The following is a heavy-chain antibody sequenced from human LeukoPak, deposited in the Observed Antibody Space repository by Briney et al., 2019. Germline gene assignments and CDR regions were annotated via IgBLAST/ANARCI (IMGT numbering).Heavy chain of an antibody. D-gene: IGHD1-26*01. V-gene: IGHV3-15*01. CDR1: GFTVSDAW. CDR2: FKSKTNGGTT. CDR3: TTEYSGSFSN. J-gene: IGHJ4*02. Sequence: PGGSLRLSCAASGFTVSDAWMNWVRQVPGKGLEWIGLFKSKTNGGTTDYAAPVKGRFTMSRDDSKNTLYLQMNSLKTEDTAMYYCTTEYSGSFSNWSQGILVTVSS.